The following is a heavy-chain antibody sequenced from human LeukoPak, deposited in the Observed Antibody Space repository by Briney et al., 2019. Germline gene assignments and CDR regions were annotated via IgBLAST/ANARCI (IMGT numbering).Heavy chain of an antibody. CDR2: IYHSGST. V-gene: IGHV4-38-2*01. D-gene: IGHD6-19*01. CDR1: GYFISSGYY. Sequence: SETLSLTCAVSGYFISSGYYWGWIRQPPGKGLEWIGSIYHSGSTYYNPSLKSRVTISVDTSKNQFSLKLSSVTAADTAVYYCARHVASSGWVDYWGQGTLVTVSS. CDR3: ARHVASSGWVDY. J-gene: IGHJ4*02.